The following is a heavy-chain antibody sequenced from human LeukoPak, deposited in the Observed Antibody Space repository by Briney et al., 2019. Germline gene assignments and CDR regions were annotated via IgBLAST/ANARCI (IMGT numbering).Heavy chain of an antibody. D-gene: IGHD4-11*01. J-gene: IGHJ4*02. Sequence: GGSLRLSCAASGFTFSSYSMNWVRPAPGKGLEWVSYISYSTIYYSDSVKGRFTISRDNAKNSLYLQLNSLRAEDTAVYFCARDYRYAFDYWGQGTLVTVSS. V-gene: IGHV3-48*01. CDR1: GFTFSSYS. CDR3: ARDYRYAFDY. CDR2: ISYSTI.